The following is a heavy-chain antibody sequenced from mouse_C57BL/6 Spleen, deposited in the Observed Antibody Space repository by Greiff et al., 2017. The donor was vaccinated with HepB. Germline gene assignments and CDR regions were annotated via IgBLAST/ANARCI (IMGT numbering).Heavy chain of an antibody. V-gene: IGHV1-7*01. Sequence: VQLQQSGAELAKPGASVKLSCKASGYTFTSSCMHWVKQRPGQGLEWIGYINPSSGYTKYNQKFKDKATLTADKSSSTAYMQLSSLTSEDSAVYDCARSFPPAVVAICVDDWGQGTTLTVSS. CDR3: ARSFPPAVVAICVDD. D-gene: IGHD1-1*01. J-gene: IGHJ2*01. CDR1: GYTFTSSC. CDR2: INPSSGYT.